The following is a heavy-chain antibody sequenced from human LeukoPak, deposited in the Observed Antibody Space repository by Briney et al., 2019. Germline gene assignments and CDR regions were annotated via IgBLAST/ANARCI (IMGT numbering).Heavy chain of an antibody. CDR3: ARGGGLDV. CDR1: GFTLSSYA. CDR2: VDGGGGGT. Sequence: GGSLRLSCAASGFTLSSYAMTWVRQAPGRGLEWVSSVDGGGGGTYYADSVKGRFTISRDNAKNSLYLQMSNLRAEDTAVYFCARGGGLDVWGQGATVTVSS. J-gene: IGHJ6*02. V-gene: IGHV3-23*01. D-gene: IGHD3-16*01.